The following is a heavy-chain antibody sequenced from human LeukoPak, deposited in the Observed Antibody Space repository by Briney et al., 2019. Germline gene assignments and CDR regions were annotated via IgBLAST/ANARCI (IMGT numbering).Heavy chain of an antibody. V-gene: IGHV4-59*01. D-gene: IGHD3-22*01. CDR2: IYYSGST. J-gene: IGHJ4*02. Sequence: PSETLSLTCTVSGGFISSYYWSWIRQPPGKGLEWIGYIYYSGSTNYNPSLKSRVTIPVDTSKNQFSLKLSSVTAADTAVYYCARVRPYDSSGYAFRYYFDYWGQGTLVTVSS. CDR3: ARVRPYDSSGYAFRYYFDY. CDR1: GGFISSYY.